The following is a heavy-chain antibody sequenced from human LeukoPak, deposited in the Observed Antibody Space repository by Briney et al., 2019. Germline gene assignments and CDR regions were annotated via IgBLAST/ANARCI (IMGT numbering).Heavy chain of an antibody. Sequence: GASVKVSCKASGYTFTSYAMNWVRQAPGQGPEWVGGIIPIFGTANYAPKVQGRVTITRDESTSTAYMELSSLRSEDTAVYYCPCMIAPRPTSELWYFDLWGPGTLVTVSS. V-gene: IGHV1-69*05. D-gene: IGHD6-6*01. CDR2: IIPIFGTA. CDR1: GYTFTSYA. J-gene: IGHJ2*01. CDR3: PCMIAPRPTSELWYFDL.